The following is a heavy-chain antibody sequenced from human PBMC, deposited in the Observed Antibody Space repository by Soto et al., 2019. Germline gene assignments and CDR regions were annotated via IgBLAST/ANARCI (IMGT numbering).Heavy chain of an antibody. J-gene: IGHJ4*02. D-gene: IGHD2-21*02. CDR2: ISYDGSNK. V-gene: IGHV3-30*18. CDR3: EKDEVPVVVTAPFDY. CDR1: GFTFSSYG. Sequence: QVQLVESGGGVVQPGRSLRLSCAASGFTFSSYGMHWVRQAPGKGLEWVAVISYDGSNKYYADSVKGRFTISRDNSKNSLYLQMNSLRAEDTAVYYCEKDEVPVVVTAPFDYWGQGTLVTVSS.